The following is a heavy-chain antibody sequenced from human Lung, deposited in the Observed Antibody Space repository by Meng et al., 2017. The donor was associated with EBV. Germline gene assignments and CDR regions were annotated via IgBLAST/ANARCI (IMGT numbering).Heavy chain of an antibody. J-gene: IGHJ4*02. CDR2: INYSGIT. V-gene: IGHV4-34*01. Sequence: QVQLQHWDAGLFKPSETRALTCGVSGRSFSSSYWSWIRQPPGKGLEWIGQINYSGITNYNPSLKSRVTISVDTSKNQFSLSLNSVTAADTAVYYCARGGTSSAPFDYWGQGTLVTVSS. CDR3: ARGGTSSAPFDY. CDR1: GRSFSSSY. D-gene: IGHD2-2*01.